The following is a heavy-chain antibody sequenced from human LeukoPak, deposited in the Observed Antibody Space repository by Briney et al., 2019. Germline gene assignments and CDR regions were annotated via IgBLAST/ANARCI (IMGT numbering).Heavy chain of an antibody. D-gene: IGHD6-13*01. J-gene: IGHJ4*02. Sequence: SGPALVKPTETLTLTFTFSGFSLSTRGMRVSWIRQPPGKALEWLARITWDDNKLYSTSLKTRLTISKDTSKNQVVLTMANVDPVDTATYYCARTIASAGSYYFDYWGQGTLVTVSS. CDR3: ARTIASAGSYYFDY. CDR1: GFSLSTRGMR. V-gene: IGHV2-70*04. CDR2: ITWDDNK.